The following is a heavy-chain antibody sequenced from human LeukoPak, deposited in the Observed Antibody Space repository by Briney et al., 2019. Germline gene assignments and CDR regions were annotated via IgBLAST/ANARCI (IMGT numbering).Heavy chain of an antibody. Sequence: ASVKVSCKASGYTFTAYSIHWVRQAPGQGLEWMGTGGSNFAQKFQGRVTMTWDPSITTAYVELSGLTSDDTAVYYCARGPNLSFDWLPYFDYWGQGTLVTVSS. D-gene: IGHD3-9*01. J-gene: IGHJ4*02. CDR3: ARGPNLSFDWLPYFDY. CDR1: GYTFTAYS. V-gene: IGHV1-2*02. CDR2: TGGS.